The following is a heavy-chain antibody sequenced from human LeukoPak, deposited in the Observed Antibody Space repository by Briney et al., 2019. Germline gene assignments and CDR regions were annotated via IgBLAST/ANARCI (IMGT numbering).Heavy chain of an antibody. Sequence: PGGSLRLSCAASGFTFDDYAMHWVRQAPGKGLEWVSLISWDGGSTYYADSVKGRFTTSRDNSKNSLYLQMNSLRAEDTALYYCAKDADYDGYSYGTDYWGQGTLVTVSS. CDR1: GFTFDDYA. J-gene: IGHJ4*02. D-gene: IGHD5-18*01. CDR3: AKDADYDGYSYGTDY. CDR2: ISWDGGST. V-gene: IGHV3-43D*03.